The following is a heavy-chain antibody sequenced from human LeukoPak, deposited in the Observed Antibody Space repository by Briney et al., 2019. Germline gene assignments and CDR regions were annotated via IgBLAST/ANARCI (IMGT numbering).Heavy chain of an antibody. CDR2: IWYDGSNK. CDR3: ARDLNYYDSSGYYYGGYYFDY. J-gene: IGHJ4*02. Sequence: GRSLRLSCAASGFTFSVYGMHWVRQAPGKGLEWVAVIWYDGSNKYYADSVKGRFTISRDNSKNTLYLQMNSLRAEDTAVYYCARDLNYYDSSGYYYGGYYFDYWGQGTLVTVSS. D-gene: IGHD3-22*01. V-gene: IGHV3-33*01. CDR1: GFTFSVYG.